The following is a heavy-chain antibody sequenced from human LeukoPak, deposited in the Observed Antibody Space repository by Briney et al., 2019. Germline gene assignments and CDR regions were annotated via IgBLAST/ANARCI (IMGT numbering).Heavy chain of an antibody. CDR1: GFTFSNAW. Sequence: GGSLRLSCAASGFTFSNAWMTWVRQAPGKGLEWVGRVKRKIDGETSDYAAAVKGRFAISRDNSKNTVYLQMTSLKTEDTALYYCTTDSAAYWGQGTLVSVSS. CDR2: VKRKIDGETS. J-gene: IGHJ4*02. CDR3: TTDSAAY. V-gene: IGHV3-15*01.